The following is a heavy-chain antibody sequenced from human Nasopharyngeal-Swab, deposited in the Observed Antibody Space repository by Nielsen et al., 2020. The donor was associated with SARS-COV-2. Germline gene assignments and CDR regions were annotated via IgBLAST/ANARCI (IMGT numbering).Heavy chain of an antibody. V-gene: IGHV2-70*11. CDR2: IDWDDDK. Sequence: SGPTLVKPTQTLTLTCTFSGFSLSTSGMCVVWIRQPPGKALEWLARIDWDDDKYYSTSLKTRHTISKDTSKNQVVLTMTNMGPVDTATYFCARTSSPGGYYYYAMDVWGQGTTVTVSS. CDR3: ARTSSPGGYYYYAMDV. D-gene: IGHD1-26*01. J-gene: IGHJ6*02. CDR1: GFSLSTSGMC.